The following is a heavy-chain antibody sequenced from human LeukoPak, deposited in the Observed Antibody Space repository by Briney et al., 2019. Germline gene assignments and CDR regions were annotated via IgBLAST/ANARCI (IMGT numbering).Heavy chain of an antibody. Sequence: GGSLRLSCAASGFTFSNYAMHWVRQAPGEGLEYVSAISSNGGSTYYADSVKGRFTVSRDNSMNTINLQMNNLKVEDTAVYFCARERRGYGYGTLDLWGQGTLVSVSS. J-gene: IGHJ5*02. D-gene: IGHD5-12*01. CDR2: ISSNGGST. CDR3: ARERRGYGYGTLDL. V-gene: IGHV3-64*02. CDR1: GFTFSNYA.